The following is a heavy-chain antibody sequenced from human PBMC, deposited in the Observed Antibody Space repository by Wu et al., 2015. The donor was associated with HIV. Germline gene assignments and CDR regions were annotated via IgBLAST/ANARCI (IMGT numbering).Heavy chain of an antibody. J-gene: IGHJ4*02. CDR1: GGTFSTYT. V-gene: IGHV1-69*12. CDR2: IIPIFDTP. CDR3: ARERVDYDSSGYRAHRGHHFDY. Sequence: QLVQSGAEVRKPGSSVKVSCKASGGTFSTYTITWVRQAPGRGLEWMGGIIPIFDTPNYAQKFQGRVTITANESTRTAYMQLSSLRSEDTAVYYXARERVDYDSSGYRAHRGHHFDYWGQGTLVTVSS. D-gene: IGHD3-22*01.